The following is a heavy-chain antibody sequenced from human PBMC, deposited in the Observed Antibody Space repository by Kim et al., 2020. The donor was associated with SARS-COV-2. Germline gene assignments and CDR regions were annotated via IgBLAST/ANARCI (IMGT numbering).Heavy chain of an antibody. J-gene: IGHJ4*02. CDR2: KT. D-gene: IGHD2-8*02. Sequence: KTDYAAPVKGRYANSRDDSKNTLYLQMNSLKPEDTAGYYCTTLVGRYPFYWGQGTLVTVSS. V-gene: IGHV3-15*01. CDR3: TTLVGRYPFY.